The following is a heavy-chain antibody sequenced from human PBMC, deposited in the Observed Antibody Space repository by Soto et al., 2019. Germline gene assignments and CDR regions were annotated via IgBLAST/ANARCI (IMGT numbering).Heavy chain of an antibody. J-gene: IGHJ4*02. Sequence: QVQLQQSGPGLVKPSQTLSFTCAISGDSVSSNSATWNWIRQSPSRGLQWLGRTSYRSKWYYDYAESVKSRITINPDTSKNQFSLQLISVTPEDTAVYYCARSITGSAYFDYWGQGTLVTVSS. V-gene: IGHV6-1*01. CDR1: GDSVSSNSAT. D-gene: IGHD3-10*01. CDR3: ARSITGSAYFDY. CDR2: TSYRSKWYY.